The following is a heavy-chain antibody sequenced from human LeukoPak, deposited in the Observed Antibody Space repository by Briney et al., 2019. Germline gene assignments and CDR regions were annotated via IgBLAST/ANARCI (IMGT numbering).Heavy chain of an antibody. CDR2: IYYSGST. Sequence: SETLSLTCTVSGGSIGSSSYYWGWIRQPPGQGLEWIGTIYYSGSTYYNPSLKSRVTISVDTSKNQFSLKLSSVTAADTAVYYCGRVEKYTSGGPTDPWGQGTLVTVSS. J-gene: IGHJ5*02. CDR1: GGSIGSSSYY. CDR3: GRVEKYTSGGPTDP. D-gene: IGHD6-25*01. V-gene: IGHV4-39*07.